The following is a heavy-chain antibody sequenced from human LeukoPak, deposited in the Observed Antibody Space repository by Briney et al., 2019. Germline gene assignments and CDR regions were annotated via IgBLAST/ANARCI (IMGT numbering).Heavy chain of an antibody. Sequence: GGSLRLSCAASGFTFSSYWMHWVRQAPGKGLVWVSRINSDGSSTSYADSVKGRFTISRDNSKNTLYLQMNSVRTEDTAVYYCAREYPLYSGSDYRFDYWGQGTLVTVSS. CDR3: AREYPLYSGSDYRFDY. CDR1: GFTFSSYW. D-gene: IGHD1-26*01. J-gene: IGHJ4*02. CDR2: INSDGSST. V-gene: IGHV3-74*01.